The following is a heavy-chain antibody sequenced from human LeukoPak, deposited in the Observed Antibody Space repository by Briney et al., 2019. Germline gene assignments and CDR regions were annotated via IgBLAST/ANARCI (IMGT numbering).Heavy chain of an antibody. Sequence: SVKVSCKASGGTFSSYAISWVRQAPGQGLEWMGRIIPIFGIANYAQKSQGRVTITADKSTSTAYMELSSLRSEDTAVYYCARASGWYEGDYYYYYGMDVWGQGTTVTVSS. J-gene: IGHJ6*02. CDR3: ARASGWYEGDYYYYYGMDV. CDR1: GGTFSSYA. D-gene: IGHD6-19*01. CDR2: IIPIFGIA. V-gene: IGHV1-69*04.